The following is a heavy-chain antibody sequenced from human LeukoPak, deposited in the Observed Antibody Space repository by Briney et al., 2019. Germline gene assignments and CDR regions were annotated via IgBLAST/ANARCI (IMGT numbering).Heavy chain of an antibody. Sequence: GGSLRLSCAASGFTFSSYAMHWVRQAPGKGLEWVAVISYDGSNKNYADSVKGRFTISRDNSKNTLYLQMNSLRAEDTAVYYCARNDILTGYYKGNFDYWGQGTLVTVSS. CDR2: ISYDGSNK. J-gene: IGHJ4*02. CDR3: ARNDILTGYYKGNFDY. D-gene: IGHD3-9*01. CDR1: GFTFSSYA. V-gene: IGHV3-30*04.